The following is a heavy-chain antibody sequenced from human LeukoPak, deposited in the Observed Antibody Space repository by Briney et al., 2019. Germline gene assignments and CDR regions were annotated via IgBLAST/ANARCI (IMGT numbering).Heavy chain of an antibody. CDR3: VRDSGYFLFDY. V-gene: IGHV3-74*01. CDR1: GFSLSGYW. D-gene: IGHD3-22*01. CDR2: NNGDGSTT. J-gene: IGHJ4*02. Sequence: GGSLRLSCVASGFSLSGYWMYWVRQAPGKGLMYISRNNGDGSTTNYADVVKGRFTMSRDNVKNTLYLQMNSLRVEDTAVYYCVRDSGYFLFDYWGQGSLVTVSS.